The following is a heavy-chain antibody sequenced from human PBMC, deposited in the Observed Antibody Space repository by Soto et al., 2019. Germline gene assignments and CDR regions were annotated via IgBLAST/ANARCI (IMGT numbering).Heavy chain of an antibody. CDR3: ARDPPETPSDY. V-gene: IGHV1-18*01. Sequence: QVQLVQTGADVKKPGASVKVSCKASGYTFTDYGISWVRQAPGQGLEWMGWISAKNGNTNLGQKSRGRVTLTTDTSTSTVDMELRSLTPDDTAVYYCARDPPETPSDYWGQGTLVTVSS. CDR2: ISAKNGNT. J-gene: IGHJ4*02. CDR1: GYTFTDYG.